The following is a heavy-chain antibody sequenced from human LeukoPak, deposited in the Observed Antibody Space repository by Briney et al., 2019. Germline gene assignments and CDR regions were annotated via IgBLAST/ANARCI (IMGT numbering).Heavy chain of an antibody. J-gene: IGHJ4*02. CDR1: GFTVSSNY. D-gene: IGHD3-22*01. V-gene: IGHV3-66*01. CDR3: ARGSSSGYYPSDY. Sequence: GGSLILSCAASGFTVSSNYMSWVRQAPGKGLEWVSVIYSGGSTYYADSVKGRFTISGDNSKNTLYLQMNSLRAEDTAVYYCARGSSSGYYPSDYWGQGTLVTVSS. CDR2: IYSGGST.